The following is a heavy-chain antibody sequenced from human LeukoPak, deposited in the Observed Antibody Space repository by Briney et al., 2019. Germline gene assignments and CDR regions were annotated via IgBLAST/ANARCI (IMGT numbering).Heavy chain of an antibody. D-gene: IGHD3-10*01. J-gene: IGHJ4*02. CDR2: IYYSGST. CDR3: ARVGVLWFPDY. CDR1: GVSISSGGYY. V-gene: IGHV4-31*01. Sequence: PSQTLSLTCTVSGVSISSGGYYWGWLREHPGKGLEWIGYIYYSGSTYSNPSLQSPVPISVDTSNNQFSPKLSSVTAADTAVYYCARVGVLWFPDYWGQGTLVTVSS.